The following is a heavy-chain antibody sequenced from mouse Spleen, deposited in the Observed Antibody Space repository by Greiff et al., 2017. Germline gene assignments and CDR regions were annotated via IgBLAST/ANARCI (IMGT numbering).Heavy chain of an antibody. CDR1: GYAFSSSW. CDR3: ARERPLLGNYFDY. Sequence: QVQLQQSGPELVKPGASVKISCKASGYAFSSSWMNWVKQRPGKGLEWIGRIYPGDGDTNYNGKFKGKATLTADKSSSTAYMQLSSLTSEDSAVYFCARERPLLGNYFDYWGQGTTLTVSS. V-gene: IGHV1-82*01. CDR2: IYPGDGDT. D-gene: IGHD2-1*01. J-gene: IGHJ2*01.